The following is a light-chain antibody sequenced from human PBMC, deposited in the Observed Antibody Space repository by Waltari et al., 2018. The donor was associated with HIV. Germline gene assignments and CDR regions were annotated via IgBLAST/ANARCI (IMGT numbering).Light chain of an antibody. J-gene: IGLJ3*02. CDR1: SWDIGTYNY. CDR3: RSYSRTNTWV. V-gene: IGLV2-14*03. CDR2: DVN. Sequence: QSALTQPASVSGSPGQSITISCTGTSWDIGTYNYVSWYQQHPGKAPKLIIFDVNNRPSGSSDRFSGSKAANMASLTISGLQAADEADYYCRSYSRTNTWVFGGGTRLTVL.